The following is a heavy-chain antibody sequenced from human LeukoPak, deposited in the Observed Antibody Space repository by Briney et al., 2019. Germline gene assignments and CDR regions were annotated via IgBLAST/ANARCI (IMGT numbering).Heavy chain of an antibody. CDR2: IIPILGIA. D-gene: IGHD6-19*01. Sequence: SVKVSCKASGGTFSSYAISWVRQAPGQGLEWMGRIIPILGIANYAQKFQGRVTITADKSTSTAYMELSSLRSEDTAVYYCARQGSSGWWNYWGQGTLVTVSS. V-gene: IGHV1-69*04. J-gene: IGHJ4*02. CDR3: ARQGSSGWWNY. CDR1: GGTFSSYA.